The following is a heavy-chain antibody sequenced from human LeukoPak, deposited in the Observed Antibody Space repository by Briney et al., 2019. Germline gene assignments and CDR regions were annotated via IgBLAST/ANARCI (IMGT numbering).Heavy chain of an antibody. CDR1: GFTVSSNY. CDR2: ISSSGSTI. J-gene: IGHJ6*03. V-gene: IGHV3-48*01. D-gene: IGHD3-10*01. Sequence: GGSLRLSCAASGFTVSSNYMSWVRQAPGKGLEWVSYISSSGSTIYYADSVKGRFTISRDNSKNTLYLQMNSLRAEDTAVYYCARKFGPLDYYYYYYMDVWGKGTTVTISS. CDR3: ARKFGPLDYYYYYYMDV.